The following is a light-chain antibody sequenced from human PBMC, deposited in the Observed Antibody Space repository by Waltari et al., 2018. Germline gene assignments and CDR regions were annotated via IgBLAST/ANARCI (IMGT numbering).Light chain of an antibody. V-gene: IGKV3-20*01. CDR3: QMYVRLPVT. CDR2: DAS. Sequence: EIVLTQSPGTLVLSTGERATLSCRASQSVGRALAWYQQKPGQAPRLLIYDASSRTTGIPDRFRGSGSGTDFSLTISRVEPEDFAVYYCQMYVRLPVTFGQGTKVEVK. CDR1: QSVGRA. J-gene: IGKJ1*01.